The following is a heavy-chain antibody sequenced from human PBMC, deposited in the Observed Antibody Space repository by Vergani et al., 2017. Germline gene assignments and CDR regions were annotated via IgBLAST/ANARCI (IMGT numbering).Heavy chain of an antibody. V-gene: IGHV1-18*01. Sequence: QVQLVQSGAEVKKPGASVMVSCKASGYTFTSYGICWVRQAPGQGLEWMGWISGYNGNTNYAKKLQGRVTMTTDTSTSTAYMWLRSLRSDDTAVYYCVRDPRDSVYLHGMDVWGQGTTVTVSS. CDR3: VRDPRDSVYLHGMDV. CDR1: GYTFTSYG. CDR2: ISGYNGNT. D-gene: IGHD5/OR15-5a*01. J-gene: IGHJ6*02.